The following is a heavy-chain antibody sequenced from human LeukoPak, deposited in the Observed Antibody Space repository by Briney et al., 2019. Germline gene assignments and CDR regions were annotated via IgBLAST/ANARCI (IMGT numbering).Heavy chain of an antibody. CDR3: ARRNDFGI. V-gene: IGHV3-23*01. Sequence: GGSLRLSCAASGFAFSSYAMSWVRQPPGKGLEWVSVISRRDDYTYYADSVKGRFTISRDNSKNTLYLQMNTLRAEDTAVYYCARRNDFGIWGQGTMVTVSS. CDR1: GFAFSSYA. J-gene: IGHJ3*02. CDR2: ISRRDDYT.